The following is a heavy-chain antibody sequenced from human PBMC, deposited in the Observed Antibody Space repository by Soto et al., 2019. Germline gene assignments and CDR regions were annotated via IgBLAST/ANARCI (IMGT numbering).Heavy chain of an antibody. CDR1: GFTFSSYS. CDR2: ISSSSSYI. CDR3: AREDIAAAGSPIT. Sequence: EVQLVESGGGLVKPGGSLRLSCAASGFTFSSYSMNWVRQAPGKGLEWVSSISSSSSYIYYADSVKGRFTISRDNAKNSLYLQMNSLRAEDTAVYYCAREDIAAAGSPITWGQGTLVTVSS. D-gene: IGHD6-13*01. V-gene: IGHV3-21*01. J-gene: IGHJ5*02.